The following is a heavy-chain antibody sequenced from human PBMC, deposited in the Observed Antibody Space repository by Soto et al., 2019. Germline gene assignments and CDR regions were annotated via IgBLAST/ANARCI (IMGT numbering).Heavy chain of an antibody. Sequence: GSLRLSCAASGFSFTHYRIHWVRQVPGKGLEWVCRVNADGSSTNYAGFAKGRFTISRDNSKNTAYPEMNNLRVDDTALYYCAKAGDWNYVFDFWGQGTSVTVSS. V-gene: IGHV3-74*01. J-gene: IGHJ4*02. CDR2: VNADGSST. D-gene: IGHD1-7*01. CDR1: GFSFTHYR. CDR3: AKAGDWNYVFDF.